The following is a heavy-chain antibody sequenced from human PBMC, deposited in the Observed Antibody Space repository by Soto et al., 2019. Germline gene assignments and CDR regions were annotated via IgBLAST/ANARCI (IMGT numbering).Heavy chain of an antibody. CDR1: GASISSGGYS. Sequence: TSETLSLTCNVSGASISSGGYSWSWIRQPPGKGLEWIGYIYHSGSTYYNPSLKSRVTISVDRSKNQFSLKLSSVTAADTAVYYCARVYGSGSFNWFDPWGQGTLVTVSS. J-gene: IGHJ5*02. CDR2: IYHSGST. CDR3: ARVYGSGSFNWFDP. V-gene: IGHV4-30-2*01. D-gene: IGHD3-10*01.